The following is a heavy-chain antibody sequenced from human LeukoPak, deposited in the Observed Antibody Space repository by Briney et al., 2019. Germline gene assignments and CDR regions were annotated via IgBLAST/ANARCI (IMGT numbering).Heavy chain of an antibody. CDR3: ARDYGYGYVGPDY. J-gene: IGHJ4*02. CDR2: IYHSGST. V-gene: IGHV4-4*02. D-gene: IGHD5-18*01. CDR1: GGSISSSNW. Sequence: TASETLSLTCAVSGGSISSSNWWSWVRQPPGKGLEWIGEIYHSGSTNYNPSLKSRVAISVDKSKNQFSLKLSSVTAADTAVYYCARDYGYGYVGPDYWGQGTLVTVSS.